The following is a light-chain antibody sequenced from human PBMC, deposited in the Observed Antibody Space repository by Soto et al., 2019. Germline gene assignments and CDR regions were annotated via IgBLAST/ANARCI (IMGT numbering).Light chain of an antibody. J-gene: IGLJ1*01. CDR3: CSYAGNSMI. CDR2: EGS. V-gene: IGLV2-23*01. CDR1: SSDVGSYSL. Sequence: QSALTQPASVSGSPGQSITISCTGTSSDVGSYSLVSWYQQHPGKAPKLMIYEGSKRPSGVSNRFSGSKSGNTASLTISGLQADDEAEYYCCSYAGNSMIFGTGTKVTVL.